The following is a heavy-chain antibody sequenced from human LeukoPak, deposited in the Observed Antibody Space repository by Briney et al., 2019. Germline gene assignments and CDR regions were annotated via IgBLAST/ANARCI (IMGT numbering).Heavy chain of an antibody. CDR1: GGSIGSNY. CDR3: ARAAYCGSGCYYYFDY. V-gene: IGHV4-59*01. Sequence: SETLSLTCSVSGGSIGSNYCSWIRQPPGKALEWIGYIYYTGSTSNNPSLKSRVTISIDTSKNQFSLKLSSVTAADTAVYFCARAAYCGSGCYYYFDYWGQGSLVTVSS. D-gene: IGHD2-21*02. J-gene: IGHJ4*02. CDR2: IYYTGST.